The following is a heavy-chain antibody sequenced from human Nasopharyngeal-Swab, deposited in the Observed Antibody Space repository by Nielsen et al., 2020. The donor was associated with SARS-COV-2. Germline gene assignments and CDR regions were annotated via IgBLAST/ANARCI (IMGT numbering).Heavy chain of an antibody. J-gene: IGHJ4*02. D-gene: IGHD3-22*01. CDR2: IYYSGST. CDR3: ARVDYYDNMH. Sequence: SETLSLTCTVSGGSISSYYWSWIRQPPGKGLEWIGYIYYSGSTNYNPSLKSRVTISVDTSKNQFSLKLSSVTAADTAVYYCARVDYYDNMHWGQGTLVTVSS. V-gene: IGHV4-59*12. CDR1: GGSISSYY.